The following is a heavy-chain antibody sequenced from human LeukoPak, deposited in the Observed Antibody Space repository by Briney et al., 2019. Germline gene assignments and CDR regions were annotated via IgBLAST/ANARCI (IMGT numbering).Heavy chain of an antibody. V-gene: IGHV4-4*07. CDR2: IYTSGST. J-gene: IGHJ5*02. CDR3: AGAGYCSGGSCYSRGHWFDP. D-gene: IGHD2-15*01. Sequence: SETLSLTCTVSGGSISSYYWSWIRQPAGKGLEWIGRIYTSGSTNYNPSLKSRVTMSVDTSKNQFSLKLSSVTAADTAVYYCAGAGYCSGGSCYSRGHWFDPWGQGTLVTVSS. CDR1: GGSISSYY.